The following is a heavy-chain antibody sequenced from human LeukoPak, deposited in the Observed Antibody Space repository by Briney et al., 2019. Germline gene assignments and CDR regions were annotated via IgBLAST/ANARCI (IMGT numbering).Heavy chain of an antibody. D-gene: IGHD3-22*01. CDR2: INPNSGGA. CDR3: ARGGYYESSAYRIFDY. J-gene: IGHJ4*02. Sequence: ASVKVSCKASGYTFTSYYMHWVRQAPGQGLEWMGWINPNSGGANYAQKFQGRVTMTRDTSINTAYMELSRLRSDDTAVYYCARGGYYESSAYRIFDYWGQGTLVTVSS. V-gene: IGHV1-2*02. CDR1: GYTFTSYY.